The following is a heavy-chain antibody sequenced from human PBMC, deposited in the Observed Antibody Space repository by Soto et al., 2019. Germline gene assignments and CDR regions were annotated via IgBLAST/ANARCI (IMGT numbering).Heavy chain of an antibody. D-gene: IGHD3-22*01. CDR3: ARTFDDDYYDSSGSNY. Sequence: GESLKISCKGSGYSFTSYWISWVRQMPGKGLEWMGRIDPSDSYTNYSPSFQGHVTISADKSISTAYLQWSSLKASDTAMYYCARTFDDDYYDSSGSNYWGQGTLVTVSS. CDR1: GYSFTSYW. CDR2: IDPSDSYT. J-gene: IGHJ4*02. V-gene: IGHV5-10-1*01.